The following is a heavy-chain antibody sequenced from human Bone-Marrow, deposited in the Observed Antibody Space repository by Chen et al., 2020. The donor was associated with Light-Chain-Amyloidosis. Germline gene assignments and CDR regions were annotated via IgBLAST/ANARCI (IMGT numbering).Heavy chain of an antibody. CDR1: GYTFTNYV. CDR3: ARMEGPYYYDSSGLVY. J-gene: IGHJ4*02. V-gene: IGHV1-18*04. D-gene: IGHD3-22*01. CDR2: ISPYNGYT. Sequence: QVQLVQSGAEVKKPGASVKVSCKASGYTFTNYVIYWVRQAPGQGLEWMGWISPYNGYTNFAQRLHGRVTVTTDTSTSTAYMELRSLRSDDTAVYYCARMEGPYYYDSSGLVYWGQGTLVTVSS.